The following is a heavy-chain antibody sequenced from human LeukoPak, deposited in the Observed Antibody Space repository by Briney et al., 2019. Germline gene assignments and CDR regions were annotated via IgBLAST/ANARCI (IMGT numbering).Heavy chain of an antibody. J-gene: IGHJ4*02. D-gene: IGHD3-10*01. CDR2: INKSGST. V-gene: IGHV4-39*07. CDR3: ARGYGSGSYFVY. CDR1: GGSISSGDYY. Sequence: PSETLSLTCTVSGGSISSGDYYWSWIRQPPGKGLEWIGEINKSGSTNQNPSLKSRVTISIDTSKNQFSLKLSSVTAADTAVYYCARGYGSGSYFVYWGQGTLVTVSS.